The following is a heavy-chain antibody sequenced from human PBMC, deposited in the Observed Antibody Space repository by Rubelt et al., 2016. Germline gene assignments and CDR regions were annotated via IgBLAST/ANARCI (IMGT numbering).Heavy chain of an antibody. CDR1: GFTFSSYG. D-gene: IGHD3-9*01. Sequence: GGGVAQPGGSLRLSCAASGFTFSSYGMHWVRQAPGKGLEWVAFIRNDGSNEYYADSVKGRFTISRANSKNTVYLQMRSRRAEDTAVYYCAKDRNYDILTGYYQRGALDIWGQGTMVTVSS. CDR2: IRNDGSNE. CDR3: AKDRNYDILTGYYQRGALDI. J-gene: IGHJ3*02. V-gene: IGHV3-30*02.